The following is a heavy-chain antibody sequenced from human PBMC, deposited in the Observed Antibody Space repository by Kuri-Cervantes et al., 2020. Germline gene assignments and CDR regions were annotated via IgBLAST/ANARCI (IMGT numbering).Heavy chain of an antibody. J-gene: IGHJ4*02. CDR1: GFTFDDYA. CDR3: VKEGDAGNFDY. Sequence: GGSLRLSCAASGFTFDDYAMHWVRQAPGKGLEWVSGISWNSGSIGYADSVKGRFTISRDNSKNSLHLQMNSLRTEDTALYYCVKEGDAGNFDYWGQGTLVTVSS. V-gene: IGHV3-9*01. CDR2: ISWNSGSI. D-gene: IGHD6-13*01.